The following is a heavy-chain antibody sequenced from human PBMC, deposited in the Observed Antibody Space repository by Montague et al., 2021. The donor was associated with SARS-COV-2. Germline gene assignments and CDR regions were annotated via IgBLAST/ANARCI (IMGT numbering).Heavy chain of an antibody. D-gene: IGHD3-10*01. CDR1: GGSISSYY. Sequence: SETLSLTCTVSGGSISSYYWSWIWQPPGKGLEWIGYIYYSGSTNSSPSLKSRVTISVDTYKNQFSLKLSSVAAADTAVYYCARVKRWYYYGFRVSAHFDYWGQGTLVTVSS. V-gene: IGHV4-59*01. CDR2: IYYSGST. CDR3: ARVKRWYYYGFRVSAHFDY. J-gene: IGHJ4*02.